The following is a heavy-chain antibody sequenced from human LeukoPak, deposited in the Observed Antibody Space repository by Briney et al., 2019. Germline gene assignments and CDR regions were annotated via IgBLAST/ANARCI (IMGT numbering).Heavy chain of an antibody. Sequence: QPGGSLRLSCAASGFTFSNYGMHWVRQAPGKGLEWLTFIRYDGNIQYYADSVKGRFTISRDNAKNSLYLQMNSLRAEDTAVYYCARDSSGSYSFDYWGQGTLVTVSS. CDR1: GFTFSNYG. D-gene: IGHD1-26*01. V-gene: IGHV3-30*02. CDR3: ARDSSGSYSFDY. J-gene: IGHJ4*02. CDR2: IRYDGNIQ.